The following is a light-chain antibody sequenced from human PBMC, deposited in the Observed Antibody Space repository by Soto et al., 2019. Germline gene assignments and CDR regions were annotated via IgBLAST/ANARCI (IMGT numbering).Light chain of an antibody. CDR3: QQYSSGPPWT. J-gene: IGKJ1*01. CDR1: QSVISN. CDR2: GAS. V-gene: IGKV3-15*01. Sequence: PSPHPLAVSPGERATLLCRASQSVISNLAWYQQKPGQAPRLLIYGASARATGIPARFSGSGSGTEFTLTISSRESEDSAVYYCQQYSSGPPWTFGQGTKVDI.